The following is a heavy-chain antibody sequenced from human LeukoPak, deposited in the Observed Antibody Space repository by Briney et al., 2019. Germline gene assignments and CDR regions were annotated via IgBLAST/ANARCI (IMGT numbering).Heavy chain of an antibody. CDR2: MNPNSGNT. CDR3: ARSLSSWYYDSSGYYYGY. J-gene: IGHJ4*02. V-gene: IGHV1-8*02. Sequence: GASVKVSCKASGYTFTSYGISWVRQAPGQGLEWMGWMNPNSGNTGYAQKFQGRVTMTRNTSISTAYMELSSLRAEDTAVYYCARSLSSWYYDSSGYYYGYWGQGTLVTVSS. CDR1: GYTFTSYG. D-gene: IGHD3-22*01.